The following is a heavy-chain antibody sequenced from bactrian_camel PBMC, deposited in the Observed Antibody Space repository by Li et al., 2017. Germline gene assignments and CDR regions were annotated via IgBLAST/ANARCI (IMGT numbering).Heavy chain of an antibody. CDR3: AARLDGAYCSRNAVDFST. Sequence: HVQLVESGGGSVQAGGSLRLSCVVSGHTDSRYCMGWFRQTPGKEREGVARIGGVDGKVVYADSVKGRFTISRDYVKNTLYLQMDNLKPEDTAMYYCAARLDGAYCSRNAVDFSTRGQGTQVTVS. CDR1: GHTDSRYC. J-gene: IGHJ6*01. V-gene: IGHV3S68*01. D-gene: IGHD1*01. CDR2: IGGVDGKV.